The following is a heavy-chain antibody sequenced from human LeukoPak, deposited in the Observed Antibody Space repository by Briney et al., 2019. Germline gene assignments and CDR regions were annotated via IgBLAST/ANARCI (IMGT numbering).Heavy chain of an antibody. CDR3: TTFYHEYSPY. CDR2: IKSNADGGTP. D-gene: IGHD2/OR15-2a*01. V-gene: IGHV3-15*01. J-gene: IGHJ4*02. CDR1: GFSFMDAW. Sequence: GGSLRLSCAASGFSFMDAWMIWVRQAPGKGLDWVGRIKSNADGGTPDYAAPARGRFTISRDDSKNTLYLQMNSLKTEDTAVYYCTTFYHEYSPYWGRGTLVTVSS.